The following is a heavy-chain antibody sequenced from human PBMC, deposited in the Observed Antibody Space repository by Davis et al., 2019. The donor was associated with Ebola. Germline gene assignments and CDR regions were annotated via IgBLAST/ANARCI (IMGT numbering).Heavy chain of an antibody. Sequence: GGSLRLSCAASGFTVSNFYMSWVRQTPGKGLEWVSVFYVGGATYYADSVRGRFTISRDESKNTVNLQMTALRADDTAIYFCARGDGYNFWDFWGQGTLVTVSS. CDR1: GFTVSNFY. CDR2: FYVGGAT. D-gene: IGHD5-24*01. J-gene: IGHJ4*02. CDR3: ARGDGYNFWDF. V-gene: IGHV3-53*01.